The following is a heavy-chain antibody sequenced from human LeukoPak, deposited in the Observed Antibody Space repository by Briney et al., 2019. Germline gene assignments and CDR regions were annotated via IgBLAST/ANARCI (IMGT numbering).Heavy chain of an antibody. V-gene: IGHV1-2*06. CDR2: INPNSGGT. CDR3: ARAGAITMIVYSEAIAAEYFQY. Sequence: ASVKVSCKASGYTFTGYYMHWVRQAPGQGLEWMGRINPNSGGTNYAQKFQGRVTMTRDTSISIAYMELSRLRSDDTAVYYCARAGAITMIVYSEAIAAEYFQYWGQGTLVTVSS. CDR1: GYTFTGYY. J-gene: IGHJ1*01. D-gene: IGHD3-22*01.